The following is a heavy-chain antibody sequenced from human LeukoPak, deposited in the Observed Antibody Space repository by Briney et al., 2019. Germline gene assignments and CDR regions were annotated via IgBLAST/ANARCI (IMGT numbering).Heavy chain of an antibody. D-gene: IGHD5-18*01. CDR1: GGSFSGYY. J-gene: IGHJ4*02. CDR2: INHSGST. Sequence: PSETLSLTCAVYGGSFSGYYWSWIRQPPGKGLEWIGEINHSGSTNYNPSLKGRVAISVDTSKNQFSLKLSSVTAADTAVYYCARGSGGIQPVILWGQGTLVTVSS. V-gene: IGHV4-34*01. CDR3: ARGSGGIQPVIL.